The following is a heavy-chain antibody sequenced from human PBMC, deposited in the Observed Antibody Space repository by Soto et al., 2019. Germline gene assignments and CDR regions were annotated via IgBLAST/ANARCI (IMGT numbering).Heavy chain of an antibody. J-gene: IGHJ5*02. CDR3: ARESGYFQFNWFDH. CDR1: GFTFTSYG. D-gene: IGHD6-25*01. V-gene: IGHV1-18*01. CDR2: IRDNNGKT. Sequence: ASAMVSCDASGFTFTSYGLSCVRQAPGQGLEWMGWIRDNNGKTKYVKKIKGRVTMNTDTYTRKAYMELRSLRSDETAVYKCARESGYFQFNWFDHWGQGTLVTVSS.